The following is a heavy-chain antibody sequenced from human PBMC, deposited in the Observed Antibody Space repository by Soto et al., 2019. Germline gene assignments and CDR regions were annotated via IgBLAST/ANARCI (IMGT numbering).Heavy chain of an antibody. CDR1: GFTFSSYA. Sequence: SLRLSCAASGFTFSSYAMSWVRQAPGKGLEWVSAISGSGGSTYYADSVKGRFTISRDNSKNTLYLQMNSLRAEDTAVYYCAKSGLGSWSGSYFDYWGQGTLVTVSS. CDR2: ISGSGGST. V-gene: IGHV3-23*01. CDR3: AKSGLGSWSGSYFDY. D-gene: IGHD1-26*01. J-gene: IGHJ4*02.